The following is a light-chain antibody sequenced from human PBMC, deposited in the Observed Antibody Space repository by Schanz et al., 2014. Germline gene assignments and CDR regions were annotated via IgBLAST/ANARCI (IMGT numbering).Light chain of an antibody. CDR1: SSDVGSYNY. Sequence: QSALTQPASVSGSPGQSITISCTGTSSDVGSYNYVAWYQQHPGKAPKLIIYDVNNRPSGVSNRFSGSKSGNTASLTISGLQAEDEADYYCSSYTSSSTDVFGTGTKLTVL. CDR3: SSYTSSSTDV. V-gene: IGLV2-14*03. CDR2: DVN. J-gene: IGLJ1*01.